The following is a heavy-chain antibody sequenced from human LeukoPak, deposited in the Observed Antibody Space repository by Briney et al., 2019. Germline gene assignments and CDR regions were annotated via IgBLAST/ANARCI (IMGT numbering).Heavy chain of an antibody. Sequence: PSETLSLTCTVSGGSISSYYWSWIRQPPGKGLEWSGYIYYSGSTNYNPSLKSRVTISVDTSNNQFSLKLSSVTAADTAVYYCARHTAWAGYYYYYGMDVWGQGTTVTVSS. CDR1: GGSISSYY. J-gene: IGHJ6*02. CDR3: ARHTAWAGYYYYYGMDV. CDR2: IYYSGST. D-gene: IGHD6-19*01. V-gene: IGHV4-59*08.